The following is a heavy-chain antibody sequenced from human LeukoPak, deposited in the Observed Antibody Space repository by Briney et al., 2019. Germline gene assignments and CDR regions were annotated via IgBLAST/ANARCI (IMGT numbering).Heavy chain of an antibody. J-gene: IGHJ4*02. CDR3: AKDSEYSSGLYFDY. CDR1: GFTFSNYG. Sequence: GGSLRLSCAASGFTFSNYGMHWVRQAPGKGLEWVAFIRYDGSNKYYADSVKGRFTISRDNSKNTLYLQMNSLRAEDTAVYYCAKDSEYSSGLYFDYWGRGTLVTVSS. V-gene: IGHV3-30*02. D-gene: IGHD6-19*01. CDR2: IRYDGSNK.